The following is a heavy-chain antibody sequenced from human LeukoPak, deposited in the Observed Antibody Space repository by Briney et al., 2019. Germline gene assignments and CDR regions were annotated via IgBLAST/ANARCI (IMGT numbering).Heavy chain of an antibody. CDR2: IYYSGST. Sequence: SETLSLTCTVSGGSISSYYWSWIRQPPGKGLEWIGYIYYSGSTNYNPSLKSRVTISVDTSKNQFTLKLSSVTAADTAVYYCARLPTFGVVKLLFDYWGQGTLVTVSS. CDR1: GGSISSYY. D-gene: IGHD3-3*01. V-gene: IGHV4-59*12. J-gene: IGHJ4*02. CDR3: ARLPTFGVVKLLFDY.